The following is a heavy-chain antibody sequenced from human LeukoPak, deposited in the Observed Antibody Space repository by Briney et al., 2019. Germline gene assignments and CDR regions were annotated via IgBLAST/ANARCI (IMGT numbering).Heavy chain of an antibody. V-gene: IGHV3-21*01. CDR1: GFTFSSYS. CDR2: ISSSSSYI. D-gene: IGHD2-2*02. CDR3: ARGDIVVVPAAIFAHDY. J-gene: IGHJ4*02. Sequence: PGGSLRLSCAASGFTFSSYSMNWVRQAPGKGLEWVSSISSSSSYIYYADSVKGRFTISRDNAKNSLYLQMNSLRAEDTAVYYCARGDIVVVPAAIFAHDYWGQGTLVTVSS.